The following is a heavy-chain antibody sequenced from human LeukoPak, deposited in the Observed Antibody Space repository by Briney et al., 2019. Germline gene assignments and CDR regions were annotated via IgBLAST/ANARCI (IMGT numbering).Heavy chain of an antibody. CDR3: AKRSERAWYFDY. CDR2: ISSSSSYI. Sequence: GGSLRLSCAASGFTFSSYSMNWVRQAPGKGLEWVSSISSSSSYIYYADSVKGRFTISRDNSKNTLYLQMNSLRAEDTAVYYCAKRSERAWYFDYWGQGTLVTVSS. CDR1: GFTFSSYS. V-gene: IGHV3-21*04. J-gene: IGHJ4*02.